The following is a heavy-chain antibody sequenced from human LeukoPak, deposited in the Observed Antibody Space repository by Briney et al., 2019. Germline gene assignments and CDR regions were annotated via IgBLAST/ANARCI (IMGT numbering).Heavy chain of an antibody. V-gene: IGHV3-30*02. D-gene: IGHD2/OR15-2a*01. CDR2: IRYDGSNK. CDR1: GFTFSSYG. J-gene: IGHJ4*02. Sequence: GGSLRLSCAASGFTFSSYGMHWVRQAPGKGLEWGAFIRYDGSNKYYADSVKGRFTISRDNSKNTLYLQMNSLRAEDTAVYYCAKCSMAAAYYFDYWGQGTLVTVSS. CDR3: AKCSMAAAYYFDY.